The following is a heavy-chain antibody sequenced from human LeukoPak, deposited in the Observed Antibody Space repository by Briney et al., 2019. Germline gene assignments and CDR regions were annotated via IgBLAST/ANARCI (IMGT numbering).Heavy chain of an antibody. CDR1: GYTFTSYG. D-gene: IGHD6-13*01. CDR3: ASQSYSSSWYDNYYYYMDV. J-gene: IGHJ6*03. Sequence: ASVKVSCKASGYTFTSYGISWVRQAPGQGLEWMGWISAYNGNTNYAQKLQGRVTMTTDTSTSTAYMELRSLRSDDTAAYYCASQSYSSSWYDNYYYYMDVWGKGTTVTISS. V-gene: IGHV1-18*01. CDR2: ISAYNGNT.